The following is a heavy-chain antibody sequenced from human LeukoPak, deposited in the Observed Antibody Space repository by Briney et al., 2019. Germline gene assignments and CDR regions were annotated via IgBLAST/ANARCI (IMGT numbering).Heavy chain of an antibody. CDR1: GFPFSGYL. Sequence: AGGSLRLSCAASGFPFSGYLMHWVRQAPGKGLVWVSRIDDDGAGTTYADSVKGRFTISRDNAKNTLYLQMNSLRVEDTAVYYCARSASGYDAWGQGTLVTVSS. J-gene: IGHJ5*02. D-gene: IGHD5-12*01. V-gene: IGHV3-74*01. CDR3: ARSASGYDA. CDR2: IDDDGAGT.